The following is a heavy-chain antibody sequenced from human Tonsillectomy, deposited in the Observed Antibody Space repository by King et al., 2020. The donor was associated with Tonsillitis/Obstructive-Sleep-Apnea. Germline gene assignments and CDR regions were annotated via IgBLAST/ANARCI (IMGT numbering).Heavy chain of an antibody. CDR2: IIPILGIA. CDR1: GGTFSSYA. CDR3: ARAPYSYGDYYYYGMDV. J-gene: IGHJ6*02. Sequence: QLVQAGAEVKKPGSSVKVSCKASGGTFSSYAISWVRQAPGQGLEWMGGIIPILGIANYAQKFQGRVTITADKSTSTAYMELSSRRSEDTAGYYCARAPYSYGDYYYYGMDVWGQGTTVTVPS. V-gene: IGHV1-69*10. D-gene: IGHD5-18*01.